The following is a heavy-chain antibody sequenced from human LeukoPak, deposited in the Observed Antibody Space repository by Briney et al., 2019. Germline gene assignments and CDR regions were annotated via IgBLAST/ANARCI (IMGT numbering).Heavy chain of an antibody. Sequence: GGSLRLSCAASGITFSSYDMTWGRQAPGKGVEWVSSISGSGGTTYYAESVEGRFTISRDNSKNTLYLQMNSLSAEDTAVYYCAKDQDRARWFDPWGQGTLVTVSS. CDR1: GITFSSYD. CDR3: AKDQDRARWFDP. J-gene: IGHJ5*02. CDR2: ISGSGGTT. D-gene: IGHD6-6*01. V-gene: IGHV3-23*01.